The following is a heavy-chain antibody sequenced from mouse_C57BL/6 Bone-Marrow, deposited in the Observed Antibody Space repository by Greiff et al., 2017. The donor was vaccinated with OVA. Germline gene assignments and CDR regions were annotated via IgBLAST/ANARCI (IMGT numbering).Heavy chain of an antibody. Sequence: QVQLKESGPGLVAPSQSLSITCTVSGFSFTSYGGVGVRGVQAPCGGWLVVIWSDGSTTYHSALKSRLSISKDNSKSQVFLKMNSLQTDDTAMYYCARSDYDYSFAYWGQGTLVTVSA. CDR3: ARSDYDYSFAY. V-gene: IGHV2-6*03. CDR1: GFSFTSYG. J-gene: IGHJ3*01. CDR2: IWSDGST. D-gene: IGHD2-4*01.